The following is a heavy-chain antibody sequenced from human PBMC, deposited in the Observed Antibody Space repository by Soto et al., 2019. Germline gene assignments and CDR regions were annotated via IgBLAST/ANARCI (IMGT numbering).Heavy chain of an antibody. CDR2: ISYDGSNK. CDR3: ARDRATLVFDY. J-gene: IGHJ4*02. Sequence: GGSLRLSCAASGFTFSSYAMHWVRQAPGKGLEWVAVISYDGSNKYYADSVKGRFTISRDNSKNTLYLQMNSLRAEDTAVYYCARDRATLVFDYWGQGTLVTVS. D-gene: IGHD5-12*01. V-gene: IGHV3-30-3*01. CDR1: GFTFSSYA.